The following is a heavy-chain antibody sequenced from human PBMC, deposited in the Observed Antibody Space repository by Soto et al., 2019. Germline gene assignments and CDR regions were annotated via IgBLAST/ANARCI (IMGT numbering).Heavy chain of an antibody. CDR1: GYTFTSYY. J-gene: IGHJ4*02. CDR2: INPSGGST. D-gene: IGHD3-22*01. V-gene: IGHV1-46*01. Sequence: SVKVSCKASGYTFTSYYMHWVRQAPGQGLEWMGIINPSGGSTSYAQKFQGRVTMTRDTSTSTVYMELSSLRSEDTAVYYCARALYQYYYDSSGPMAPFDYWGQGTLVTVSS. CDR3: ARALYQYYYDSSGPMAPFDY.